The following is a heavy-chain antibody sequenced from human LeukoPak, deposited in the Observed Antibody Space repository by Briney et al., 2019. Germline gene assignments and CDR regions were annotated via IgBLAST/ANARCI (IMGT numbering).Heavy chain of an antibody. CDR1: GYTFTSYY. V-gene: IGHV1-2*02. Sequence: GASVKVSCKASGYTFTSYYMHWVRQAPGQGLEWMGWINPNSGGTNYAQKFQGRVTMTRDTSISTAYMELSRLRSDDTAVYYCARGSSGYSYGLFDYWGQGTLVTVSS. CDR2: INPNSGGT. J-gene: IGHJ4*02. D-gene: IGHD5-18*01. CDR3: ARGSSGYSYGLFDY.